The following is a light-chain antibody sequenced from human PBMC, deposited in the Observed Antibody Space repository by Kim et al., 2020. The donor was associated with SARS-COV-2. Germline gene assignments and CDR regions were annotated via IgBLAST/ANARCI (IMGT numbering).Light chain of an antibody. CDR3: LLSYSGARV. CDR1: TGAVTSGHY. CDR2: DAR. J-gene: IGLJ3*02. Sequence: PGGTVTLTCGSSTGAVTSGHYPYWFQQKPGQAPRTLIYDARNRHSWTPARFSGSLLGGKAALTLSGAQPEDEADYYCLLSYSGARVFGGGTQLTVL. V-gene: IGLV7-46*01.